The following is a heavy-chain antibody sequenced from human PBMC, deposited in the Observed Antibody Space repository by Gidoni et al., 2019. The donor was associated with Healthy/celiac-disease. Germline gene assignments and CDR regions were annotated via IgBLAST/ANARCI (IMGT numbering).Heavy chain of an antibody. D-gene: IGHD3-3*01. CDR3: ARLYYDFWSGYWDPTQIDAFDI. CDR1: GGSISSSSYY. J-gene: IGHJ3*02. V-gene: IGHV4-39*01. CDR2: IYYSGST. Sequence: QLQLQESGPGLVKPSETLSLTCTVSGGSISSSSYYWGWIRQPPGKGLEWIGSIYYSGSTYYNPSLKSRVTISVDTSKNQFSLKLSSVTAADTAVYYCARLYYDFWSGYWDPTQIDAFDIWGQGTMVTVSS.